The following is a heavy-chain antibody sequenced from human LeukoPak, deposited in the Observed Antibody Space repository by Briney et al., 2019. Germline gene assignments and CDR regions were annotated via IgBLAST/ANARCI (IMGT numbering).Heavy chain of an antibody. D-gene: IGHD3-10*01. CDR1: GFTFSSYG. CDR3: AKADYYGSGSYYWRPYYYYGMDV. Sequence: LRLSCAASGFTFSSYGMHWVRQAPGKGLEWVAVISYDGSNKYYADSVKGRFTISRDNSKNTLYLQMNSLRAEDTAVYYCAKADYYGSGSYYWRPYYYYGMDVWGQGTTVTVSS. V-gene: IGHV3-30*18. CDR2: ISYDGSNK. J-gene: IGHJ6*02.